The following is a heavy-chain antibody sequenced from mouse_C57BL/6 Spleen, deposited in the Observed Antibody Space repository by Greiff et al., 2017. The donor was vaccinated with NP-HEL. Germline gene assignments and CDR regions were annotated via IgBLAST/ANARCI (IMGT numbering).Heavy chain of an antibody. CDR2: IYPGSGST. V-gene: IGHV1-55*01. Sequence: QVQLQQPGAELVKPGASVKMSCKASGYTFTSYWITWVKQRPGQGLEWIGDIYPGSGSTNYNAKFKSKATLTVDTSSSTAYMQLSSLTSEDSAVYYCARGGEVGQGVHDYWGQGTTLTVSS. CDR3: ARGGEVGQGVHDY. J-gene: IGHJ2*01. CDR1: GYTFTSYW. D-gene: IGHD3-3*01.